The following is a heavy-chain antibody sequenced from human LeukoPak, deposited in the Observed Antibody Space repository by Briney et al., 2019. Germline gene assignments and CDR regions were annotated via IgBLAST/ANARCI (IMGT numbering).Heavy chain of an antibody. D-gene: IGHD3-22*01. CDR2: ISWDGGST. CDR1: GFTFDDYA. V-gene: IGHV3-43D*03. J-gene: IGHJ3*02. CDR3: ARRRFYYDSSGYLLHGAFDI. Sequence: PGGSLRLSCAASGFTFDDYAMHWVRQAPGKGLGWVSLISWDGGSTYYADSVKGRFTIYRDNSKNSLYLQLNSLRAEDTAVYYCARRRFYYDSSGYLLHGAFDIWGQGTMVTVSS.